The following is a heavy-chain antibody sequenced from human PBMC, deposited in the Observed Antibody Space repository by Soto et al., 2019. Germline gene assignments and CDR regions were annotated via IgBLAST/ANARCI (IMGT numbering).Heavy chain of an antibody. J-gene: IGHJ3*02. CDR2: IWYDGSNK. D-gene: IGHD3-10*01. CDR1: GFTFSSYG. V-gene: IGHV3-33*01. CDR3: ARAKRRGLLWFGELYRGAFDI. Sequence: GGSLRLSCAASGFTFSSYGMHWVRQAPGKGLEWVAVIWYDGSNKYYADSVKGRFTISRDNSKNTLYLQMNSLRAEDTAVYYCARAKRRGLLWFGELYRGAFDIWGQGTMVTVSS.